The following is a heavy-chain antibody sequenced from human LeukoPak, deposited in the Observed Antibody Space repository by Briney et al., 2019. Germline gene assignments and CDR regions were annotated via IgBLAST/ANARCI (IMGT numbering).Heavy chain of an antibody. Sequence: ASVKVSCKASGYTFTGYYIHWVRQAPGQGLEWMGWINPNSGATTYAQKFQGRVTMTRDTSISTPYMELSRLRSDDTAVYYCARAVGIAADRFDYWGQGTLVTVSS. CDR1: GYTFTGYY. CDR3: ARAVGIAADRFDY. D-gene: IGHD6-13*01. V-gene: IGHV1-2*02. CDR2: INPNSGAT. J-gene: IGHJ4*02.